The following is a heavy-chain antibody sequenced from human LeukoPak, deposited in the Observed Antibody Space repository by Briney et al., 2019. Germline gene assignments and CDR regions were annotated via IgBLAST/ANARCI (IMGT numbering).Heavy chain of an antibody. V-gene: IGHV6-1*01. Sequence: SQTLSLTCAISGDSVSSNSAAWNWIRQSSSRGLEWLGRTYYRSKWYNDYAVSVKSRITINPDTSKNQFSLQLNSVTPEDTAVYHCARGVLLWFGESPFDPWGQGTLVTVSS. CDR1: GDSVSSNSAA. D-gene: IGHD3-10*01. CDR2: TYYRSKWYN. CDR3: ARGVLLWFGESPFDP. J-gene: IGHJ5*02.